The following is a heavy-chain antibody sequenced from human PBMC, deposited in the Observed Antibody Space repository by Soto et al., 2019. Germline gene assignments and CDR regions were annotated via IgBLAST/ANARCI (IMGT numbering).Heavy chain of an antibody. CDR1: GGPITSYY. CDR2: ISDTGST. V-gene: IGHV4-59*12. CDR3: ARVRYSYGYVFYYGMDV. J-gene: IGHJ6*02. Sequence: ETLSLTCTVSGGPITSYYWSWIRQSPGKGLEWIGHISDTGSTNYNPSLKTRVTISVDTSKNQFSLKLSSVTAADTAVYYCARVRYSYGYVFYYGMDVWGQGTTVTVSS. D-gene: IGHD5-18*01.